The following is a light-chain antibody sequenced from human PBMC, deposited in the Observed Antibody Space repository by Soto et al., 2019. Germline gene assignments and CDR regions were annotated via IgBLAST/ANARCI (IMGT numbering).Light chain of an antibody. Sequence: QSALTQPASVSASPGQSITISCTGASSDFGTYNLVSWYQQHPTKAPKLMIYDVSKRPSGVPDRFSGSKSGNTASLTISGLQAEDEADYYCCSYAGSYVFGTGTKVTVL. CDR2: DVS. J-gene: IGLJ1*01. V-gene: IGLV2-23*02. CDR3: CSYAGSYV. CDR1: SSDFGTYNL.